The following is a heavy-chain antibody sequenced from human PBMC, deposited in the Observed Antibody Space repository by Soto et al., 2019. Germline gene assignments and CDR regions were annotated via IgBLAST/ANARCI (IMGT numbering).Heavy chain of an antibody. Sequence: ASVKVSCKASGYTFTSYGISWVRQAPGQGLEWMGWISAYNGNTNYAQKLQGRVTMTTDTSTSTAYMELRSLRSDDTAVYYCARDPGYCSGGSCYSVGNWFDPWGQGTLVTVSS. CDR2: ISAYNGNT. J-gene: IGHJ5*02. CDR1: GYTFTSYG. CDR3: ARDPGYCSGGSCYSVGNWFDP. V-gene: IGHV1-18*01. D-gene: IGHD2-15*01.